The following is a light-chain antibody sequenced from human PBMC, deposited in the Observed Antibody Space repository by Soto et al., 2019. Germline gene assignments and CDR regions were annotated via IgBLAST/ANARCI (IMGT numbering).Light chain of an antibody. J-gene: IGKJ3*01. CDR2: AAS. Sequence: DMQMTQSPSSLSASVGDRVSITCRSSQNISNYLHWYQQRPGKAPKLLIYAASNLRSGVPSRFSGSGSGTDLTLTISRLQSEDFASYYCQQSYSIPRLTFGPGPRVEIK. CDR1: QNISNY. CDR3: QQSYSIPRLT. V-gene: IGKV1-39*01.